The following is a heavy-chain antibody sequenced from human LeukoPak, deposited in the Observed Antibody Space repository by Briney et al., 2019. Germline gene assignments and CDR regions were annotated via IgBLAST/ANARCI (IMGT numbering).Heavy chain of an antibody. D-gene: IGHD3-10*01. Sequence: PGGSLRLSCAASGFTVSSNYMSWVRQAPGKGLEWVSVIYSGGSTYYADSVKGRFTISRDNSKNTLYLQMNSLRADDTAVYYCARLWFGEYYFDYWGQGTLVTVSS. V-gene: IGHV3-53*01. CDR3: ARLWFGEYYFDY. CDR2: IYSGGST. CDR1: GFTVSSNY. J-gene: IGHJ4*02.